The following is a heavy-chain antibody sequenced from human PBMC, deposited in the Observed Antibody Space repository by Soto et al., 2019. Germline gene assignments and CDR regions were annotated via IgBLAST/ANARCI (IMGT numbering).Heavy chain of an antibody. Sequence: EVQLLESGGGLVQPGGSLRLSCAASGFTFSSYAMSWVRQAPGKGLEWVSAISGSGGSTYYADSVKGRFTISRDNSKNTLSLQLNSLRAEDTAVYYCAKSQRYGSGSYYADYWGQGTLVTVSS. J-gene: IGHJ4*02. CDR1: GFTFSSYA. CDR2: ISGSGGST. CDR3: AKSQRYGSGSYYADY. D-gene: IGHD3-10*01. V-gene: IGHV3-23*01.